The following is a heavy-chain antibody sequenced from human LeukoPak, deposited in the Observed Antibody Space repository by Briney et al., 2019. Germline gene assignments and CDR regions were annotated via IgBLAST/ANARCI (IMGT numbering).Heavy chain of an antibody. CDR2: IYRGDSDT. D-gene: IGHD5-12*01. CDR3: ARQRRYSGYGEADY. V-gene: IGHV5-51*01. Sequence: GESMMISCKGSGYSFTCYWIGWVRQMPGKGLEWLGIIYRGDSDTRYNPSFQGQVTISADKSISTAYLQWSSLKASDTAMYYCARQRRYSGYGEADYWGQGTLVTVSS. CDR1: GYSFTCYW. J-gene: IGHJ4*02.